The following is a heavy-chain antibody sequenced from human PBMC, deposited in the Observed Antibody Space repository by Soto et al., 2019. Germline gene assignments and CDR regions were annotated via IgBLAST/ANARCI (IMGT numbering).Heavy chain of an antibody. Sequence: QVQLVESGGGVVQPGRSLRLSCAASGFTLSSYGMHWVRQAPGKGLEWVALIWYDGSKKHYVDSVIGRFTISRDNSKNTLDLQMNSLRAEDTAVYYCARSVVIPAALDYWGQGTLVTVSS. J-gene: IGHJ4*02. CDR1: GFTLSSYG. D-gene: IGHD2-2*01. CDR3: ARSVVIPAALDY. CDR2: IWYDGSKK. V-gene: IGHV3-33*01.